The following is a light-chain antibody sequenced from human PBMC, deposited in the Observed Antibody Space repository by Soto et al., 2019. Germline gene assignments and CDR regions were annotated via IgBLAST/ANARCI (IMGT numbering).Light chain of an antibody. Sequence: EIVLTQSPATPSLSPGERATLSCRASRSVSSYLAWYQQKPGQAPRLLIYDASNRATGIPARFSGSGSGTDFTLTISSLEPEDFAVYYCQQRSNWPPYTFGQGTKLEIK. CDR2: DAS. V-gene: IGKV3-11*01. CDR3: QQRSNWPPYT. CDR1: RSVSSY. J-gene: IGKJ2*01.